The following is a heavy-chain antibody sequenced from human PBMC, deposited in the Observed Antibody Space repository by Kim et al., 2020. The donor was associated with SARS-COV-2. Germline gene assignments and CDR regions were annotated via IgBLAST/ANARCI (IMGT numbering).Heavy chain of an antibody. V-gene: IGHV4-34*01. D-gene: IGHD2-15*01. CDR3: AGSEYGMDV. Sequence: GSTNYSPSIKGRVTRSLDSSMNQCSLMLSSVTAADTAVYYCAGSEYGMDVWGQGTTVTVSS. J-gene: IGHJ6*02. CDR2: GST.